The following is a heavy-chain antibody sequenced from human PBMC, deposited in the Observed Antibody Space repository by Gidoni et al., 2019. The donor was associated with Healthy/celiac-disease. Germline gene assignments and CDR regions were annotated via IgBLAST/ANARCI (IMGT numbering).Heavy chain of an antibody. Sequence: QVQLVQSGAEVKKPGASVKVSCKAYGYTFTGYYMHWVRQAPGQGLEWMGWINPNSGGTNYAQKFQGRVTMTRDTSISTAYMELSRLRSDDTAVYYCARSKTAARRGNWFDPWGQGTLVTVSS. CDR3: ARSKTAARRGNWFDP. CDR2: INPNSGGT. CDR1: GYTFTGYY. D-gene: IGHD2-2*01. J-gene: IGHJ5*02. V-gene: IGHV1-2*02.